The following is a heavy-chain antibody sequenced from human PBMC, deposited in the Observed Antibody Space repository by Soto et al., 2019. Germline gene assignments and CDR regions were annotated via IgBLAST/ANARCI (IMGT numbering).Heavy chain of an antibody. J-gene: IGHJ3*02. CDR3: ASSGWYTRNAFDI. D-gene: IGHD6-19*01. Sequence: PGGSLRLSCAASGFTFSDYYMSWIRQAPGKGLEWVSYISSSSSYTNYADSVKGRFTISRDNAKNSLYLQMNSLRAEDTAVYYCASSGWYTRNAFDIWGQGTMVTVSS. V-gene: IGHV3-11*06. CDR2: ISSSSSYT. CDR1: GFTFSDYY.